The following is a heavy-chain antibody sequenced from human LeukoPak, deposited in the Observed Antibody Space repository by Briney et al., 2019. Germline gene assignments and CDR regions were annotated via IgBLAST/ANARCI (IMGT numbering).Heavy chain of an antibody. CDR2: INPNSGGA. CDR3: VKVVTPNRYFDY. V-gene: IGHV1-2*02. J-gene: IGHJ4*02. D-gene: IGHD4-23*01. CDR1: GYTFTGYY. Sequence: ASVKVSCKASGYTFTGYYIHWVRQAPGQGLEWMGWINPNSGGANYAQKFQGRVTMTRDTSISTAYIELGRLRSDDTAIYYCVKVVTPNRYFDYWGQGTLVTVSS.